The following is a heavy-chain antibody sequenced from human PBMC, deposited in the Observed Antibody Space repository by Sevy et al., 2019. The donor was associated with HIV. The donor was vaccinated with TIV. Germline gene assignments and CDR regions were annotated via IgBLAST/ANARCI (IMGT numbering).Heavy chain of an antibody. D-gene: IGHD3-3*01. V-gene: IGHV1-18*01. Sequence: ASVKVSCKASGYTFTSYGISWVRQAPGQGLEWMGWISAYNGNTNYAQKLQGRVTMTTDTSTSTAYMELRSLGSDDTAVYYCARDTSENDFWSGKKRFNWFDPWGQGTLVTVSS. CDR2: ISAYNGNT. CDR3: ARDTSENDFWSGKKRFNWFDP. J-gene: IGHJ5*02. CDR1: GYTFTSYG.